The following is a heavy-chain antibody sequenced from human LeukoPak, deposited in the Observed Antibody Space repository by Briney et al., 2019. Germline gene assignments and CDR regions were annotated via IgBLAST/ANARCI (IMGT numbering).Heavy chain of an antibody. D-gene: IGHD3-10*01. CDR1: GFTFSSYG. CDR2: ISYDGSNK. Sequence: GGSLRLSCAASGFTFSSYGMHWVRQASGKGLEWVAVISYDGSNKYYADSVKGRFTISRDNSKNTLYLQMNSLRAEDTAVYYCAKHYYGSGSYYREETDYWGQGTLVTVSS. CDR3: AKHYYGSGSYYREETDY. V-gene: IGHV3-30*18. J-gene: IGHJ4*02.